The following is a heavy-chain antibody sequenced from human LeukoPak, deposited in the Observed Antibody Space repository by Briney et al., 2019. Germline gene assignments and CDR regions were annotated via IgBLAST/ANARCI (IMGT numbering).Heavy chain of an antibody. Sequence: GASVKVSCKASGYTFTGYYMHWVRQAPGQGLEWMGWINPNSGGTNYAQKFQGRVTMTRDTSISTAYMELSRLRSDDTAVHYCARSEVGAANPLDYWGQGTLVTVSS. CDR2: INPNSGGT. CDR1: GYTFTGYY. J-gene: IGHJ4*02. V-gene: IGHV1-2*02. CDR3: ARSEVGAANPLDY. D-gene: IGHD2-15*01.